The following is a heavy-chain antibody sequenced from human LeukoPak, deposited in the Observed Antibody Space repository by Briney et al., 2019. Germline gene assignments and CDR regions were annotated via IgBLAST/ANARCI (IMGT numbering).Heavy chain of an antibody. J-gene: IGHJ4*02. CDR2: INPNSGGT. Sequence: ASVKVSCKASGYTFTGYYMHWVRQAPGQGLEWMGWINPNSGGTNYAQKFQGRVTMTRDTPISTAYMELSRLRSDDTAVYYCARGPVVVITTWPFDYWGQGTLVTVSS. CDR3: ARGPVVVITTWPFDY. CDR1: GYTFTGYY. D-gene: IGHD3-22*01. V-gene: IGHV1-2*02.